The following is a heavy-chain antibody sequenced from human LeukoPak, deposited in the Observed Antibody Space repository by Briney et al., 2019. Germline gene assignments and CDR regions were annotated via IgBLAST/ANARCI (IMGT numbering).Heavy chain of an antibody. J-gene: IGHJ2*01. V-gene: IGHV3-43*02. Sequence: GGSLRLSCAASGFTFEEYAMHWVRQVPGQGLEWVALISGKGDNTQYAESVKGRFTVSRDNRKNSLSLQMDGLRVEDTALFYCAKDGYKADGYFDLWGRGTLVTVSS. D-gene: IGHD5-24*01. CDR1: GFTFEEYA. CDR2: ISGKGDNT. CDR3: AKDGYKADGYFDL.